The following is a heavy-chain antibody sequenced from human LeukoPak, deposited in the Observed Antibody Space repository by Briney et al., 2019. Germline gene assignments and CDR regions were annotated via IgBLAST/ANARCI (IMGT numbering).Heavy chain of an antibody. V-gene: IGHV4-59*01. CDR2: IYYSGST. J-gene: IGHJ6*03. D-gene: IGHD3-22*01. CDR3: TRGSIAYYMDV. CDR1: GGSISSYY. Sequence: SETLSLTCTVSGGSISSYYWSWIRQPPGKGLEWIGNIYYSGSTNYNPSLKSRVTISVDTSKNQFSLKLSSVTAADTAVYYCTRGSIAYYMDVWGKGTTVTISS.